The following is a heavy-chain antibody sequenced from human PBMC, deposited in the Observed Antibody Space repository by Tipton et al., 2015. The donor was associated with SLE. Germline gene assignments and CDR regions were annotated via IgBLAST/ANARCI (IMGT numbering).Heavy chain of an antibody. Sequence: TLSLTCTVSGGSISSGSYYWGWIRQPPGKGLEWIGYIYYSGSTNYNPSLKSRVTISVDTSKNQFSLKLSSVTAADTAVYYCARDLRVGSSGWPDPWGQGTLVTVSS. CDR1: GGSISSGSYY. CDR3: ARDLRVGSSGWPDP. D-gene: IGHD6-19*01. V-gene: IGHV4-30-4*08. J-gene: IGHJ5*02. CDR2: IYYSGST.